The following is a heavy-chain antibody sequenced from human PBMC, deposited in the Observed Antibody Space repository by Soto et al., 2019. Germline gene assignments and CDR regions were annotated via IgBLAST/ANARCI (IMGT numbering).Heavy chain of an antibody. CDR3: AKLYVGSADY. CDR2: IVSSGATT. D-gene: IGHD1-26*01. CDR1: GLTFSSFV. Sequence: GGSLRLSCAASGLTFSSFVMSWVRQAPGKGPEWVSAIVSSGATTYYADSVKGRFTISRDNSKNTLYLQMNSLRVEDTAVYYCAKLYVGSADYWGKGGLVTVCS. V-gene: IGHV3-23*01. J-gene: IGHJ4*02.